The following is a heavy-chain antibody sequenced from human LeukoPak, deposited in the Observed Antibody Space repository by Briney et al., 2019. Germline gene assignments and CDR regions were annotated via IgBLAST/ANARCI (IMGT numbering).Heavy chain of an antibody. CDR2: ISSSSSTI. J-gene: IGHJ5*02. CDR1: GFTFSSYS. Sequence: GGSLRLSCAASGFTFSSYSMNWVRQAPGKGLEWVSYISSSSSTIYYADSVKGRFTISRDNAKNSLYLQMNSLRAEDTAVYYCARARGTTGTIPNWFDPWGQGTLVTVSS. D-gene: IGHD1-1*01. CDR3: ARARGTTGTIPNWFDP. V-gene: IGHV3-48*01.